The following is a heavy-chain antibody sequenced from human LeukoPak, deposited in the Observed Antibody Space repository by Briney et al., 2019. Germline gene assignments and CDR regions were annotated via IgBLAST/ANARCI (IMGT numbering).Heavy chain of an antibody. CDR1: GFTFNTYG. Sequence: GGSLRLSCAASGFTFNTYGMHWVRQAPGKGLEWVAVISYDASNKNYADPVKGRFTISRDYSKNTVYLQMNSLRAEDTAVYYSARDTVVGIAVAGKGVDWGQGTLVTVSS. J-gene: IGHJ4*02. V-gene: IGHV3-30*03. CDR2: ISYDASNK. CDR3: ARDTVVGIAVAGKGVD. D-gene: IGHD6-19*01.